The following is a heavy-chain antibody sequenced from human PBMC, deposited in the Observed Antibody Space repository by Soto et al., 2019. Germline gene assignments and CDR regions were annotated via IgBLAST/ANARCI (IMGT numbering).Heavy chain of an antibody. CDR2: MNPNSGNT. D-gene: IGHD2-2*01. CDR1: GYTFTSYD. J-gene: IGHJ5*02. Sequence: ASVKVSCKASGYTFTSYDVNWVRQATGQGLEWMGWMNPNSGNTGYAQKFQGRVTMTRNTSISTAYMELSSLRSEDTAVYYCARGPIVVVPAANWFDPWGQGTLVTVSS. V-gene: IGHV1-8*01. CDR3: ARGPIVVVPAANWFDP.